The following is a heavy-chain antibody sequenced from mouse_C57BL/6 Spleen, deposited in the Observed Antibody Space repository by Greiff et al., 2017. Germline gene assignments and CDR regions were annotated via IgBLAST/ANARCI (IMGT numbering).Heavy chain of an antibody. CDR3: SREGLRRDYYAMDY. Sequence: QVQLQQPGAELVKPGASVKLSCKASGYTFTSYWMHWVKQRPGKGLEWIGMIHPNGGSTNYNEKFKSKATLTVDKSSSTAYMQLSSLTSEDSAVYSGSREGLRRDYYAMDYWGQGTSVTVSS. J-gene: IGHJ4*01. V-gene: IGHV1-64*01. D-gene: IGHD2-4*01. CDR1: GYTFTSYW. CDR2: IHPNGGST.